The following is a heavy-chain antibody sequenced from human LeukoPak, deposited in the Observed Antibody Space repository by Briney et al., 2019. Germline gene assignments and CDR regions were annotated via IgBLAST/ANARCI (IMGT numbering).Heavy chain of an antibody. J-gene: IGHJ4*02. CDR1: GYTFTGYY. V-gene: IGHV1-2*02. Sequence: GASVKVSCKASGYTFTGYYMHWVRQAPGQGLEWMGWINPNSGGTNYAQKFQGRVTMTRDTSISTAYMELSSLSSDVTAVYYCARDDCSSTSCDTVVDYWGQGTLVTVSS. CDR3: ARDDCSSTSCDTVVDY. D-gene: IGHD2-2*02. CDR2: INPNSGGT.